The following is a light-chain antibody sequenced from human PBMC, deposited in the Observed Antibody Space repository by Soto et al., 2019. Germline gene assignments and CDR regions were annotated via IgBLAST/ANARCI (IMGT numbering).Light chain of an antibody. J-gene: IGLJ1*01. Sequence: QSALTQPASVSGSPGQSITISCTGTSSDVGGYNYVSWYQQHPGKAPKLLIYDVSNRPSGVSNRFSGSKSGTTASLTISGLHAEDEADDYCSSYTSSSTRLYVFGTGTKLTVL. V-gene: IGLV2-14*01. CDR2: DVS. CDR3: SSYTSSSTRLYV. CDR1: SSDVGGYNY.